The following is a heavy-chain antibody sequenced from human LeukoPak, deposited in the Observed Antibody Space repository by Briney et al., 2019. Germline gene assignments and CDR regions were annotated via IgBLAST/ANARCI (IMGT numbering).Heavy chain of an antibody. Sequence: SGGSLRLSCAASGFTFSNYAMKWVRQAPGKGLEWVSAISGSGGSTYYADSVKGRFTISRGNSRNTLYLQMNSLRTDDTAVYYCAKDHDYDSSGPYWGQGTLVTVSS. J-gene: IGHJ4*02. CDR3: AKDHDYDSSGPY. D-gene: IGHD3-22*01. V-gene: IGHV3-23*01. CDR2: ISGSGGST. CDR1: GFTFSNYA.